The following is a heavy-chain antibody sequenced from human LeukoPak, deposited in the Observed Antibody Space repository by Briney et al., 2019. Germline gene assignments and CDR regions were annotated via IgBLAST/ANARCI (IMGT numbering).Heavy chain of an antibody. CDR3: ARGPGIAAAGHIDAFDI. D-gene: IGHD6-13*01. J-gene: IGHJ3*02. V-gene: IGHV1-69*13. Sequence: ASVKVSCKASGGTFSSYAISWVRQAPGQGLEWMGGIIPIFGTANYAQKFQGRVTITADESTSTAYMELSSLRSEDTAVYYCARGPGIAAAGHIDAFDIWGQGTMVTVSS. CDR1: GGTFSSYA. CDR2: IIPIFGTA.